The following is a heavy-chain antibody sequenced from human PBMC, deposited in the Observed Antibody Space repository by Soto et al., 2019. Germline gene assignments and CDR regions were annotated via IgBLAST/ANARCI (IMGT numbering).Heavy chain of an antibody. CDR1: GGSISSSNW. Sequence: QVQLQESGPGLVKPSGTLSLTCAVSGGSISSSNWWSWVRQPPGKGLEWIGEIYHSGSTNYTPSRKSRVTISVDKSKNQFSLKLSSVTAADTAVYYCARRVGYCSSTSCYEGWFDPWGQGTLVTVSS. J-gene: IGHJ5*02. CDR2: IYHSGST. CDR3: ARRVGYCSSTSCYEGWFDP. D-gene: IGHD2-2*01. V-gene: IGHV4-4*02.